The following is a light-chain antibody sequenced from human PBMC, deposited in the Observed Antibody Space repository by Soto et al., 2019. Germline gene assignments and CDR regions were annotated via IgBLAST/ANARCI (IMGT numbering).Light chain of an antibody. V-gene: IGKV3-20*01. CDR2: GAS. CDR3: QQYGSSPPAT. CDR1: QSVSSSY. J-gene: IGKJ1*01. Sequence: EMVLTQSPGTLSLSPGERATLSCRASQSVSSSYVAWYQQKPGQAPRRLIYGASSRATGIPDRFSGSGSGTDFTLTISRLEPEDFAVYYCQQYGSSPPATFGQGTKVAIK.